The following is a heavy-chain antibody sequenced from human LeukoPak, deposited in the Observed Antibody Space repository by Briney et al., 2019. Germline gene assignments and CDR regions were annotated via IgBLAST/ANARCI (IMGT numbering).Heavy chain of an antibody. D-gene: IGHD3-10*01. V-gene: IGHV3-30-3*01. CDR1: GFTFSSYA. J-gene: IGHJ5*02. Sequence: PGGSLRLSCAASGFTFSSYAMHWVRQAPGKGLEWVAVISYDGSNKYYADSVKGRFTISRDNSKNTLYLQMNSLRAEDTAVYYCAKDMGYGSGTYYESWGQGTLVTVSS. CDR2: ISYDGSNK. CDR3: AKDMGYGSGTYYES.